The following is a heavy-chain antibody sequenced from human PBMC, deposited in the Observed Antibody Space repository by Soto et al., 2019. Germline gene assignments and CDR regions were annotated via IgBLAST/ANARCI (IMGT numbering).Heavy chain of an antibody. D-gene: IGHD2-2*02. CDR3: AKDEVLGYCSSTSCHKGTHFDY. CDR1: GFTFSSYG. Sequence: GGSLRLSCAASGFTFSSYGMHWVRQAPGKGLEWVAVISYDGSNKYYADSVKGRFTISRDNSKNTLYLQMNSLRAEDTAVYYCAKDEVLGYCSSTSCHKGTHFDYWGQGTLVTVSS. V-gene: IGHV3-30*18. J-gene: IGHJ4*02. CDR2: ISYDGSNK.